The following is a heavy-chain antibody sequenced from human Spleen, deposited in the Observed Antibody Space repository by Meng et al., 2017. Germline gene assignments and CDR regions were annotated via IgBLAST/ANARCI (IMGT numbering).Heavy chain of an antibody. Sequence: QHSLKDAAQTLGKTTQTLTLTCTFAECSLRTSGVGVCWIRQPPGKDLEWLALIYWDDDKRYSPSLRSRLTSTKDTSKNQVVLTMTNMDPVDTATYYCAHSYSINWPYWYFDLWGRGTLVTVSS. D-gene: IGHD6-13*01. CDR2: IYWDDDK. CDR3: AHSYSINWPYWYFDL. J-gene: IGHJ2*01. V-gene: IGHV2-5*02. CDR1: ECSLRTSGVG.